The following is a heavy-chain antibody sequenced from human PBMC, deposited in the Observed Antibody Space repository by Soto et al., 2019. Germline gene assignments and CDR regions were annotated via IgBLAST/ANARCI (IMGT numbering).Heavy chain of an antibody. Sequence: GASVKVSCKASGYTFTSYDINWVRQATGQGLEWMGGIIPIFGTANYAQKFQGRVTITADESTSAAYMELSSLRSEDTAVYYCATPTGRRDGYNGFGAFDIWGQGTMVTVSS. CDR1: GYTFTSYD. J-gene: IGHJ3*02. CDR3: ATPTGRRDGYNGFGAFDI. CDR2: IIPIFGTA. D-gene: IGHD3-10*01. V-gene: IGHV1-69*13.